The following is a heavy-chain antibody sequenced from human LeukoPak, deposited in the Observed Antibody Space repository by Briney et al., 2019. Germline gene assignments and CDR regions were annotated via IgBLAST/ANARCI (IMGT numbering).Heavy chain of an antibody. CDR1: GYTLTELS. Sequence: ASVKVSCKVSGYTLTELSMHWVRQAPGKGLEWMGGFDPEDGETIYAQKFQGRVTMTEDTSTDTAYMELSSLRYEDTAVYYCATGFVAAAGSKEYYFDYWGQGTLVTVSS. J-gene: IGHJ4*02. CDR2: FDPEDGET. V-gene: IGHV1-24*01. CDR3: ATGFVAAAGSKEYYFDY. D-gene: IGHD6-13*01.